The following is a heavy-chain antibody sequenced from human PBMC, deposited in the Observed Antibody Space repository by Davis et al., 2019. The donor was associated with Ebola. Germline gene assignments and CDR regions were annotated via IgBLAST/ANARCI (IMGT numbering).Heavy chain of an antibody. CDR2: INHSGST. CDR1: GGSFSGYY. Sequence: SETLSLTCALYGGSFSGYYWSWIRQPPGKGLEWIGEINHSGSTNYNPSLKSRVTISVDTSKNQFSLKLSSVTAADTAVYYCARDNTQARGLLLYYYGMNVWGQGTTVTVSS. J-gene: IGHJ6*02. CDR3: ARDNTQARGLLLYYYGMNV. D-gene: IGHD5-18*01. V-gene: IGHV4-34*01.